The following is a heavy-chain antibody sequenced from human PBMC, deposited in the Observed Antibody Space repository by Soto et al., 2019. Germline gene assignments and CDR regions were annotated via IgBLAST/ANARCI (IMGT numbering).Heavy chain of an antibody. CDR2: ISGSGGST. CDR3: AKEGYYDSSGRSVRGYYGMDV. Sequence: EVQLLESGGGLVQPGGSLRLSCAASGFTFSTYAMSWVRQAPGKGLEWVSAISGSGGSTYYADSVKGRFTISRDNSKNTLYLQMNSLRAEDTAVYYCAKEGYYDSSGRSVRGYYGMDVWGQGTTVTVSS. J-gene: IGHJ6*02. CDR1: GFTFSTYA. D-gene: IGHD3-22*01. V-gene: IGHV3-23*01.